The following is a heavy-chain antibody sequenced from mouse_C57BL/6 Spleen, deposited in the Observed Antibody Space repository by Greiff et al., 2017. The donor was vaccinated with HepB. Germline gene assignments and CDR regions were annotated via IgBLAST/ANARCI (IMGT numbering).Heavy chain of an antibody. J-gene: IGHJ4*01. CDR2: INPNNGGT. D-gene: IGHD1-1*01. V-gene: IGHV1-22*01. CDR3: ARSLYCSSYDYAMDY. Sequence: EVQLQQSGPELVKPGASVKMSCKASGYTFTDYNMHWVKQSHGKSLEWIGYINPNNGGTSYNQKCKGKATLTVNKSSSTAYMELRSLTSEDSAVYYCARSLYCSSYDYAMDYWGQGTSVTVSS. CDR1: GYTFTDYN.